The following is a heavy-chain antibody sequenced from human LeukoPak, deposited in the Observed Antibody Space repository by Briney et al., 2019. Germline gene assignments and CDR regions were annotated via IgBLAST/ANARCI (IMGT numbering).Heavy chain of an antibody. CDR3: ARIRAAAEVDGMDV. CDR1: GYTFTGYY. V-gene: IGHV1-2*02. Sequence: ASVKVSCKASGYTFTGYYMHWVRQAPGQGLEWMGWINPNSGGTNYAQKFQGRVTMTRDTSISTAYMELSRLRSDDTAVYYCARIRAAAEVDGMDVWAKGPRSPSP. CDR2: INPNSGGT. J-gene: IGHJ6*02. D-gene: IGHD6-13*01.